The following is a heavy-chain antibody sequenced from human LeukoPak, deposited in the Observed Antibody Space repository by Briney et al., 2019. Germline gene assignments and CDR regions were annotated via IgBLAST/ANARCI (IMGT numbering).Heavy chain of an antibody. J-gene: IGHJ4*02. CDR2: INPNSGGT. Sequence: PGGSLRLSCAASGFTFSGATMHWVRQAPGQGLEWMGWINPNSGGTNYAQKFQGRVTMTRDTSISTAYMELSRLRSDDTAVYYCASGVDYYDSSGYRPSGFDYWGQGTLVTVSS. D-gene: IGHD3-22*01. V-gene: IGHV1-2*02. CDR1: GFTFSGAT. CDR3: ASGVDYYDSSGYRPSGFDY.